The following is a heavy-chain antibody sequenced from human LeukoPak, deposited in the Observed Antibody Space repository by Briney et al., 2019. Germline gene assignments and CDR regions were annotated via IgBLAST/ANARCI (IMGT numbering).Heavy chain of an antibody. D-gene: IGHD1-26*01. CDR2: IYYSGST. V-gene: IGHV4-59*01. J-gene: IGHJ3*02. CDR3: ARVNSGRSWGDAFDI. CDR1: GGSISSYY. Sequence: SETLSLTCTVSGGSISSYYWSWIRQPPGKGLEWIGYIYYSGSTNYNPSLKSRVTISVDTSKNQFSLKLSSVTAADTAVYYCARVNSGRSWGDAFDIWGQGTMVTVSS.